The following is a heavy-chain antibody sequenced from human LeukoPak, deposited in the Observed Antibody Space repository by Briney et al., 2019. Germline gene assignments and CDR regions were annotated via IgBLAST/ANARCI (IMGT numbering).Heavy chain of an antibody. D-gene: IGHD3-22*01. V-gene: IGHV3-21*01. CDR2: ISSSSSYI. J-gene: IGHJ4*02. Sequence: PGGSLRLSCAASGFTFSSYSMNWVLEAPGKGLQWLSSISSSSSYIYYADSVKGRFTISRDSAKNSLYLQMNSLRAEDTAVYYCAREPIYYYDSSGYYYFDYWGQGTLVTVSS. CDR3: AREPIYYYDSSGYYYFDY. CDR1: GFTFSSYS.